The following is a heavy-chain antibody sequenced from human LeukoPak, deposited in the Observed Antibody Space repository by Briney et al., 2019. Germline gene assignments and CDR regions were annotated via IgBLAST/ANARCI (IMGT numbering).Heavy chain of an antibody. CDR2: LNPKSGAT. V-gene: IGHV1-2*02. CDR1: GYTFTAYY. D-gene: IGHD5-24*01. Sequence: ASVTVSCEASGYTFTAYYMHWVRQAPGQGLEWMGWLNPKSGATNYAQKLQGRVAMTWDTSISTAYMELSSLRSDDMAVYYCARDDGATSANAFDIWGQGTMVTVSS. J-gene: IGHJ3*02. CDR3: ARDDGATSANAFDI.